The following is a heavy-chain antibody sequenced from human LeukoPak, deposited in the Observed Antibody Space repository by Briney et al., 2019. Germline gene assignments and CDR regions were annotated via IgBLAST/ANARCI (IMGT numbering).Heavy chain of an antibody. Sequence: GGSLRLSCAASGFTFGPYTMNWIRQAPGKGLEWVSYISSSSDTIYYADSVKGRFTISRDNAKNSLYLQMNSLRAEDTAVYYCARDPGSHNSSGWYDYWGQGTLVTVSS. J-gene: IGHJ4*02. CDR1: GFTFGPYT. CDR3: ARDPGSHNSSGWYDY. D-gene: IGHD6-19*01. CDR2: ISSSSDTI. V-gene: IGHV3-48*04.